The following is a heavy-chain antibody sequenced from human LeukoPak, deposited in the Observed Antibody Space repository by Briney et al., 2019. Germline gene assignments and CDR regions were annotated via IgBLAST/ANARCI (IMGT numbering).Heavy chain of an antibody. CDR3: SKAGDTNYYRYGDY. CDR2: ISANSGAT. Sequence: SGGSLRLSCAASGFTFGSYPMSWVRQAPGRGLEWVSVISANSGATYYADSVKGRFTISRDNAKNTLYLQMNNLRGEDTALYYCSKAGDTNYYRYGDYWGQGTLVTVSS. D-gene: IGHD5-18*01. CDR1: GFTFGSYP. V-gene: IGHV3-23*01. J-gene: IGHJ4*02.